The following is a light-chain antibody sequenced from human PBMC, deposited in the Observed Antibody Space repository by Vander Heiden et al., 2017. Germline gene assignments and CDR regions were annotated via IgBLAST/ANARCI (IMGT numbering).Light chain of an antibody. CDR1: PSVSSN. V-gene: IGKV3-15*01. J-gene: IGKJ1*01. CDR2: GAS. CDR3: QEYNNWPRT. Sequence: IVLTLSPATLSVSPRERATLSCRASPSVSSNLAWYQQRPGLAPRFLIYGASTRASGKPARVGGSGSRTEFSLTICSLQSGDFAVYYCQEYNNWPRTFGQGTKVEIK.